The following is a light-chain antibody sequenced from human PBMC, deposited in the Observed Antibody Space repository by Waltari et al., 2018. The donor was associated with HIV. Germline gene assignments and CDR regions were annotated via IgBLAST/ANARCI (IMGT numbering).Light chain of an antibody. CDR1: DRAVGLYNF. Sequence: AVPQPASVSGLPGPSTTISCTGDDRAVGLYNFVSWYQQHSGKPPRLILYDVDRRASGVSDRFSGSMSGNTASLTISGLRAEDEGHYYCASFTGDNTVIFGGGTEVTVL. J-gene: IGLJ2*01. CDR3: ASFTGDNTVI. CDR2: DVD. V-gene: IGLV2-14*03.